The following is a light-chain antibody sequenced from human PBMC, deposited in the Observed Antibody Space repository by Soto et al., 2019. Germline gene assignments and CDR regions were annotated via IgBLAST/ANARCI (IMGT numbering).Light chain of an antibody. CDR3: QQRSKWPRT. CDR1: QSVSRY. Sequence: EIALTQSAATLSFSPLERATLSCIASQSVSRYLAWYQQKPGQAPRLLVYDASNRATGIPARFSGSGSGTDFTLTITSLEPADSAVYYCQQRSKWPRTFGQGTKVDIK. V-gene: IGKV3-11*01. J-gene: IGKJ1*01. CDR2: DAS.